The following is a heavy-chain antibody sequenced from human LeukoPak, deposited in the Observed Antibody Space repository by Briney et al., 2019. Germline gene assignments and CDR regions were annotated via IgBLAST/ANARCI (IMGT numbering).Heavy chain of an antibody. CDR2: IRGDNGGT. Sequence: ASVKVSCKASGYSFNDYYIHWVRQAPGQGLEWMGWIRGDNGGTNYAQKFRGRVTMTRDTSTTTVYMELSRLRSDDTAVYYCAHNLKKEKGSITGTTFYGSFDYWGQGTLVTVSS. V-gene: IGHV1-2*02. CDR3: AHNLKKEKGSITGTTFYGSFDY. CDR1: GYSFNDYY. D-gene: IGHD1-7*01. J-gene: IGHJ4*02.